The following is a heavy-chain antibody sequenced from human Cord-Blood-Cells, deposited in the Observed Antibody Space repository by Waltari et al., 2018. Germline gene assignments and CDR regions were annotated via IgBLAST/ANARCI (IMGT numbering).Heavy chain of an antibody. V-gene: IGHV1-69*01. J-gene: IGHJ4*02. CDR1: GGTFRRYA. Sequence: QVQLVQSGAEVQKPASSVTVSCKASGGTFRRYAISWVRQPPGQGLECLGGIIPIVGTANYAQKVQGRVTITADEASSTAYMELGSLRSEDTAVYYCAREVGATGFGYWGQGTLVSVSS. CDR3: AREVGATGFGY. CDR2: IIPIVGTA. D-gene: IGHD1-26*01.